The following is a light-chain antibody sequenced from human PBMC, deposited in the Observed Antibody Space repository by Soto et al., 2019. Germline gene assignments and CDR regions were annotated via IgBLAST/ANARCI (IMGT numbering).Light chain of an antibody. CDR3: QVWDSSSDHYV. V-gene: IGLV3-21*02. Sequence: SYELTQPPSVSVAPGQTASITCGGNNIGSKSVHWYQQKPRQAPVLVVYDDSDRPSGIPERFSGSNSGNTATLTISRVEAGDEDDYYCQVWDSSSDHYVFGTGTKLTLL. J-gene: IGLJ1*01. CDR2: DDS. CDR1: NIGSKS.